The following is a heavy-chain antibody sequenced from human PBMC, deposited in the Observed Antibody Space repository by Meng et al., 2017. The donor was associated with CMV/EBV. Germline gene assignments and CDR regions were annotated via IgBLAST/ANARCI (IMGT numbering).Heavy chain of an antibody. CDR3: AKDRNYGPVSDYYYYGMDV. CDR1: GFTFSDYY. V-gene: IGHV3-11*01. D-gene: IGHD4-17*01. CDR2: ISSSGSTI. Sequence: LSLTCAASGFTFSDYYMSWIRQAPGKGLEWVSYISSSGSTIYYADSVKGRFTISRDNAKNSLYLQMNSLRAEDTAVYYCAKDRNYGPVSDYYYYGMDVWGQGTTVTVSS. J-gene: IGHJ6*02.